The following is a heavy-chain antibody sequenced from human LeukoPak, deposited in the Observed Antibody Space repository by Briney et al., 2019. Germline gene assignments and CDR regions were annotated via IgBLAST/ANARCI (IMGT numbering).Heavy chain of an antibody. J-gene: IGHJ6*03. CDR3: ARGGDIVVVAAAIDYYYYYYMDV. CDR2: ISYSVST. Sequence: RSQSLSLTCTVAGGSISSYYWSWIRHPPGEGLEWIGYISYSVSTNSNPSLKSGVTISVETSKNQFSLKLRSVSAADTAVYYCARGGDIVVVAAAIDYYYYYYMDVWGKGSTVTVSS. D-gene: IGHD2-2*01. V-gene: IGHV4-59*01. CDR1: GGSISSYY.